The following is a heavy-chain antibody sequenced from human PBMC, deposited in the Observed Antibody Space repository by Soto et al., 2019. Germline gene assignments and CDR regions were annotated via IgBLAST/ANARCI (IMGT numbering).Heavy chain of an antibody. CDR3: AKDAPPDCSTSGYTSGMDV. CDR1: GFTFSSYG. J-gene: IGHJ6*02. V-gene: IGHV3-30*18. CDR2: ISYDGSNK. Sequence: QVQLVESGGGVVQPGRSLRLSCAASGFTFSSYGMHWVRQAPGKGLEWVAGISYDGSNKYYADSVKGRFTISRDNSKNTLYLQMNSLRAEDTAVYYCAKDAPPDCSTSGYTSGMDVWGQGTTVTVSS. D-gene: IGHD2-2*02.